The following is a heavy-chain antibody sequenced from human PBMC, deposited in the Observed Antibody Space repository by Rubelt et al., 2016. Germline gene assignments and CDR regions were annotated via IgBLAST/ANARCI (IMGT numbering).Heavy chain of an antibody. Sequence: RNYGMHWVRQAPGKGLEWVALIYYDGSNKYCADSVKGRFTISRDNSKNTLYLQMTSLRAEDTAVYYCAGVRSGSYGYWYFDLWGRGTLVTVSS. J-gene: IGHJ2*01. CDR2: IYYDGSNK. CDR3: AGVRSGSYGYWYFDL. V-gene: IGHV3-33*01. CDR1: RNYG. D-gene: IGHD1-26*01.